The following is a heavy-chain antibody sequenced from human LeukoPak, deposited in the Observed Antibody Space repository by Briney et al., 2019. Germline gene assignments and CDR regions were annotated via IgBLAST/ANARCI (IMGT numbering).Heavy chain of an antibody. Sequence: GGSLRLSCAASGFTFSNYEINWVRQAPGRGLEWISYISGSGTSIYHANSVKGRFTISRDNSKNTLYLQMNSLRAEDTAVYYCARIWRRHCGGDCYHYYFDYWGQGTLVTVSS. CDR2: ISGSGTSI. CDR1: GFTFSNYE. V-gene: IGHV3-48*03. D-gene: IGHD2-21*02. J-gene: IGHJ4*02. CDR3: ARIWRRHCGGDCYHYYFDY.